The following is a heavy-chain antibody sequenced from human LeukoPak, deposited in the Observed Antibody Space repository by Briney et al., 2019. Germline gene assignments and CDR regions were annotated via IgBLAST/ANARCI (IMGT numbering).Heavy chain of an antibody. CDR2: ISYSGAT. CDR1: SGSTRSYF. V-gene: IGHV4-59*12. Sequence: SKTLSLTCTVSSGSTRSYFWHWIRQPPRKGLEWIGSISYSGATNYNPSLKSRVIISVDTSKNQFSMKLSSVTAADTAVYYCARDSYYAQAFDIWGQGTMVTVSS. J-gene: IGHJ3*02. CDR3: ARDSYYAQAFDI. D-gene: IGHD2-2*01.